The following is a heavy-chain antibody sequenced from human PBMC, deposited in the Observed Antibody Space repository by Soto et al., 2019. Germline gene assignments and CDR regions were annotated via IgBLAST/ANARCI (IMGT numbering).Heavy chain of an antibody. CDR3: GRVGYDSSGYHRGSYYFDY. CDR2: INHSGST. CDR1: GGSFSGYY. J-gene: IGHJ4*02. D-gene: IGHD3-22*01. V-gene: IGHV4-34*01. Sequence: PSETLSLTCAVYGGSFSGYYWSWIRQPPGKGLEWIGEINHSGSTNYNPSLKSRVTISVDTSKNQFSLKLSSVTAADTAVYYCGRVGYDSSGYHRGSYYFDYWGQGTLVTVSS.